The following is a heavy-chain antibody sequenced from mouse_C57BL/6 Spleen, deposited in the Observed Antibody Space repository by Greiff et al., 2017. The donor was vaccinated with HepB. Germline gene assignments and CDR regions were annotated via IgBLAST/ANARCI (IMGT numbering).Heavy chain of an antibody. V-gene: IGHV1-82*01. Sequence: VKVVESGPELVKPGASVKISCKASGYAFSSSWMNWVKQRPGKGLEWIGRIYPGDGDTNYNGKFKGKATLTADKSSSTAYMQLSSLTSEDSAVYFCANWDADWYFDVWGTGTTVTVSS. D-gene: IGHD4-1*01. J-gene: IGHJ1*03. CDR2: IYPGDGDT. CDR3: ANWDADWYFDV. CDR1: GYAFSSSW.